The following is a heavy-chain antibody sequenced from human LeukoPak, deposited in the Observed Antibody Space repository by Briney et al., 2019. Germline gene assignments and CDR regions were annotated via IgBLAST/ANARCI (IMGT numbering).Heavy chain of an antibody. V-gene: IGHV3-30*18. D-gene: IGHD5-18*01. CDR2: ISYDGSNK. Sequence: PGGSLRLSCAASGFTFSSHWMSWVRQAPGKGLEWVAVISYDGSNKYYADSVKGRFTISRDNSKNTLYLQMNSLRAEDTAVYYCAKGLDSYGVSAFDIWGQGTMVTVPS. J-gene: IGHJ3*02. CDR3: AKGLDSYGVSAFDI. CDR1: GFTFSSHW.